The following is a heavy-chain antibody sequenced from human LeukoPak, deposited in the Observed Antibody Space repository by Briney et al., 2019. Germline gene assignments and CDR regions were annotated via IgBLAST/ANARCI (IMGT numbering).Heavy chain of an antibody. CDR2: ISYDGSNK. D-gene: IGHD2-15*01. J-gene: IGHJ6*04. CDR3: ARDRLPGCSGGSCYSYYYYGMDV. CDR1: GFTFSSYA. V-gene: IGHV3-30*04. Sequence: GRSLRLSCAASGFTFSSYAMHWVRQAPGKGLEWVAVISYDGSNKYYADSVKGRFTISGDNSKNTLYLQMNSLRAEDTAVYYCARDRLPGCSGGSCYSYYYYGMDVWGKGTTVTVSS.